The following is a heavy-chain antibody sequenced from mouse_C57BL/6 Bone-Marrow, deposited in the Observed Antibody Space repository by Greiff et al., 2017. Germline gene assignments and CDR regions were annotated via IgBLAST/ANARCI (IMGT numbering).Heavy chain of an antibody. CDR1: GYSFTSYY. D-gene: IGHD2-3*01. CDR2: IYPGSGNT. Sequence: LVESGPELVKPGASVKISCKASGYSFTSYYIHWVKQRPGQGLEWIGWIYPGSGNTKYNEKFKGKATLTADTSSSTAYMQLSSLTSEDSAVYYCARDDGYYSDYWGQGTTLTVSS. CDR3: ARDDGYYSDY. V-gene: IGHV1-66*01. J-gene: IGHJ2*01.